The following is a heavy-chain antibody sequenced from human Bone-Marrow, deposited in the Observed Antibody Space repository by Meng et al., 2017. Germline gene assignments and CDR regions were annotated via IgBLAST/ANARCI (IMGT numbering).Heavy chain of an antibody. V-gene: IGHV4-34*01. CDR2: INHSGST. D-gene: IGHD4-11*01. CDR3: ARGPTTMAHDFDY. Sequence: GQLVGSGGGFVKPGGSLRLSCAASGFTFSNAWMSWIRQAPGKGLEWIGEINHSGSTNYNPSLESRATISVDTSQNNLSLKLSSVTAADSAVYYCARGPTTMAHDFDYWGQGTLVTVSS. CDR1: GFTFSNAW. J-gene: IGHJ4*02.